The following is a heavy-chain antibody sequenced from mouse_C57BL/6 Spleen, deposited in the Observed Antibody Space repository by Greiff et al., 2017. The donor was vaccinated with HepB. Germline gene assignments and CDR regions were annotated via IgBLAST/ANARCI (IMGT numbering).Heavy chain of an antibody. Sequence: QVQLKQPGAELVKPGASVKMSCKASGYTFTSYWITWVKQRPGQGLEWIGDIYPGSGSTNYNEKFKSKATLTVDTSSSTAYMQLSSLTSEDSAVYYCARSTVVPYYFDYWGQGTTLTVSS. CDR1: GYTFTSYW. CDR2: IYPGSGST. D-gene: IGHD1-1*01. J-gene: IGHJ2*01. V-gene: IGHV1-55*01. CDR3: ARSTVVPYYFDY.